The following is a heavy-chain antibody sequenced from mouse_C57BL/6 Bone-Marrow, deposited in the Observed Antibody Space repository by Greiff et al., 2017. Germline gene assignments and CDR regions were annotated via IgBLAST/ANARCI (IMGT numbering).Heavy chain of an antibody. Sequence: VQLQQSGAELVRPGASVKLSCTASGFNIKDDYMHWVKQRPEQGLEWIGWIDPENGDTEYASKFQGKATITADTSSNTAYLQLSSLTSEDTAVYYCTPYYTGGAYWGHGGLGTVS. J-gene: IGHJ3*01. CDR2: IDPENGDT. V-gene: IGHV14-4*01. D-gene: IGHD1-1*01. CDR3: TPYYTGGAY. CDR1: GFNIKDDY.